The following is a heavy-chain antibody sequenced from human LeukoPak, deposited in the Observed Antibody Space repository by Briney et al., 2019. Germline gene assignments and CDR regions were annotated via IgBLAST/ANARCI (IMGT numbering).Heavy chain of an antibody. V-gene: IGHV3-23*01. CDR2: ISGSGGST. CDR3: ARHRTSGWGLDY. D-gene: IGHD6-19*01. J-gene: IGHJ4*02. CDR1: GFTFSSYA. Sequence: GGSLRLSCAASGFTFSSYAMSWVRQAPGKGLEWVSAISGSGGSTYYADSVKGRFTISRDNSKNTLYLQMNSLRAEDTAVYYCARHRTSGWGLDYWGQGTLVTVSS.